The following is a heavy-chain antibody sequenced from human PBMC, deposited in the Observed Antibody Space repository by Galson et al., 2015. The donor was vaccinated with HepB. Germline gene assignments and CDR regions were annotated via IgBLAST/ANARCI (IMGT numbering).Heavy chain of an antibody. J-gene: IGHJ4*02. D-gene: IGHD3-22*01. CDR3: VRHLPPDHFDSSGET. V-gene: IGHV4-39*01. CDR2: IFFRGNT. CDR1: GGFIGRCNYF. Sequence: ETLSLTCNVSGGFIGRCNYFWGWVRQSPGGGVARIGSIFFRGNTFYNVSLQSRVTISIDASSEQFSLRLSAVSAADTAMYFCVRHLPPDHFDSSGETWGQGTLVTVSS.